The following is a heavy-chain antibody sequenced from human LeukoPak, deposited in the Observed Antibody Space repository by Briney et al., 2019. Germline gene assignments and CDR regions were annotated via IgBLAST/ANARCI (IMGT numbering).Heavy chain of an antibody. V-gene: IGHV3-7*01. D-gene: IGHD2-21*01. CDR1: GFTFSNYW. CDR3: ARDHTDPGLFFDS. J-gene: IGHJ4*02. CDR2: IKFDGSEK. Sequence: PGGSLRLSCAASGFTFSNYWMTWVRQAPGKGREWVASIKFDGSEKYYVDSVKGRFTISRDNAKNSLYLQMNSLRAEDTALYYCARDHTDPGLFFDSWGQGTLVTVSS.